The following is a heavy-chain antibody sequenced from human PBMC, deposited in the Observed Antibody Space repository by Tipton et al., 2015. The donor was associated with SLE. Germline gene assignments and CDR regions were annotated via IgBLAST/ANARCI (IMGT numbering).Heavy chain of an antibody. V-gene: IGHV4-38-2*02. CDR2: ISHSGNT. J-gene: IGHJ4*02. Sequence: GLVKPSETLSLTCTVSGYSISSGHYWGWIRQPPGKGLEWIASISHSGNTYYNPSLKSRVSMSIDTSKNQVFLRLSSVTAADTAVYYCTRHDYDDNGYYMHYFDYWGQGTLVTVSS. D-gene: IGHD3-22*01. CDR3: TRHDYDDNGYYMHYFDY. CDR1: GYSISSGHY.